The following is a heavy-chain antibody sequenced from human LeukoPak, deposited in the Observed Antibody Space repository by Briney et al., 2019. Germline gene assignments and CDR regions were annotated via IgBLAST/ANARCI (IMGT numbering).Heavy chain of an antibody. Sequence: ASVKVSCKASGYTFTGYYMHWVRQAPGQGLEWMGWINPNSGGTNYAQKFQGRVTMTRDTSISTAYMELSRLRSDDTAVYYCARDSSYCTNGVCYYYYYYYMDVWGKGTTVTVSS. V-gene: IGHV1-2*02. CDR3: ARDSSYCTNGVCYYYYYYYMDV. CDR1: GYTFTGYY. J-gene: IGHJ6*03. CDR2: INPNSGGT. D-gene: IGHD2-8*01.